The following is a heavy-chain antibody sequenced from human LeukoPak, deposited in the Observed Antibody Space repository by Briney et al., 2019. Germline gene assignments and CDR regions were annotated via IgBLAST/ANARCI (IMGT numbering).Heavy chain of an antibody. CDR1: GYTFTSYA. J-gene: IGHJ4*02. CDR3: ARCRRATVTTCTLDY. D-gene: IGHD4-17*01. V-gene: IGHV1-3*01. CDR2: INAGNGNT. Sequence: GASVKVSCKASGYTFTSYAMHWVRQAPGQRLEWMGWINAGNGNTKYSQKFQGRVTITRDTSASTAYMELGSLRSEDTAVYYCARCRRATVTTCTLDYWGQGTLVTVSS.